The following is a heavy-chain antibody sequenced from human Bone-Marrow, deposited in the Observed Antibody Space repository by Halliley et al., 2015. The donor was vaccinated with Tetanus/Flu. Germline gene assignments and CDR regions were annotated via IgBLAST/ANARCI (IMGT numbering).Heavy chain of an antibody. D-gene: IGHD4-17*01. V-gene: IGHV4-38-2*01. CDR1: GYAISSAYY. Sequence: LRLSCAVSGYAISSAYYWGWIRQPPGKGLEWIASIYRSGNTYYNPSLKSRVTMSVDTSKNQFSLRLSSVTAADTAVYYCVRVYGDYMFDYWGQGTQVTVSS. CDR3: VRVYGDYMFDY. CDR2: IYRSGNT. J-gene: IGHJ4*02.